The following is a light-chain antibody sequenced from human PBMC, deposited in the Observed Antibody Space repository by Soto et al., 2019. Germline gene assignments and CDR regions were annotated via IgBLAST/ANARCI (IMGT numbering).Light chain of an antibody. CDR3: CSYAGSPTFVI. J-gene: IGLJ2*01. V-gene: IGLV2-23*02. CDR2: EVS. CDR1: SSDVGSYNL. Sequence: QSALTQPASVSGSPGQSITIPCTGASSDVGSYNLVSWYQQHPGKAPKLMIYEVSRRPSGISNRFSGSKSGNTASLTISGLQAEDEADYYCCSYAGSPTFVIFGGVTKVTVL.